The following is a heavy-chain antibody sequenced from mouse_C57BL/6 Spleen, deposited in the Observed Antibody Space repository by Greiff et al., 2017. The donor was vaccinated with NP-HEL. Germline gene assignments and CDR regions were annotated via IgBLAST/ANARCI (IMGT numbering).Heavy chain of an antibody. J-gene: IGHJ1*03. CDR2: FHPYNDDT. CDR1: GYTFTTYP. Sequence: VQLQESGAELVKPGASVKMSCKASGYTFTTYPIEWMKQNHGKSLEWIGNFHPYNDDTKYNEKFKGKATLTVEKSSSTVYLELSRLTSDDSAVYYCARRIKYEGNWYFDVWGTGTTVTVSS. V-gene: IGHV1-47*01. D-gene: IGHD2-14*01. CDR3: ARRIKYEGNWYFDV.